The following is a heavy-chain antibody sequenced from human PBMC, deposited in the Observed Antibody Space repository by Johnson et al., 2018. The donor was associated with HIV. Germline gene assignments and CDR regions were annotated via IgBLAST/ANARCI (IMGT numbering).Heavy chain of an antibody. CDR2: IGTAGDT. V-gene: IGHV3-13*01. Sequence: VQLVESGGGLVQPGGSLRLSCAASGFTFSSYDMHWVRQVTGKGLEWVSAIGTAGDTLSLGSVKGRFTISRDNSKNSLNLQMNSLRIEDTALYYCAKDNVYFAFDIWGQGTMVTVSS. D-gene: IGHD1-14*01. CDR3: AKDNVYFAFDI. CDR1: GFTFSSYD. J-gene: IGHJ3*02.